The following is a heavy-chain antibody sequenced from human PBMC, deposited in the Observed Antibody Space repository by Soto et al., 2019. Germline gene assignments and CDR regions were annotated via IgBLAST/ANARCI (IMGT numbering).Heavy chain of an antibody. CDR1: GFTFSSYA. Sequence: GGSLRLSCAASGFTFSSYAMSWVRQAPGKGLEWVSAISGSGGSTYYADSVKGRFTISRDNSKNTLYLQMNSLRAEDTAVYYCAKEASITMVRGVMSPWFDPWGQGTLVTVSS. CDR2: ISGSGGST. J-gene: IGHJ5*02. V-gene: IGHV3-23*01. CDR3: AKEASITMVRGVMSPWFDP. D-gene: IGHD3-10*01.